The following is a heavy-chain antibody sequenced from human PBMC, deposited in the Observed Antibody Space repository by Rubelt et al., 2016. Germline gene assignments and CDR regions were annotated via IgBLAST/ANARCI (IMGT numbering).Heavy chain of an antibody. V-gene: IGHV4-39*07. CDR3: ARDLKSGSCVRGGDWFDP. Sequence: QLQLQESGPGLVKPSETLSLTCTVSGGSISSSSYYWGWIRQPPGKGLEWIGSIYYSGSTYYNPSLCGRVMRSVDTSKSQFAWKLSYVPAEETAVCCCARDLKSGSCVRGGDWFDPWGQGTLVTVSS. CDR1: GGSISSSSYY. D-gene: IGHD1-26*01. CDR2: IYYSGST. J-gene: IGHJ5*02.